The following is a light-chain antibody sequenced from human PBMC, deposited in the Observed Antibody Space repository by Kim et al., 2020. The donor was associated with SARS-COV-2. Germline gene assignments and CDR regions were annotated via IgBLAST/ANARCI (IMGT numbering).Light chain of an antibody. CDR2: EVS. CDR3: SSYAGSNNLV. CDR1: RSDVGGYTY. V-gene: IGLV2-8*01. Sequence: STTVPCTGTRSDVGGYTYVSWYQQHPGKAPKPMIYEVSKRPSGVPARFSGSKSGNTASLTVSGLQAEDEADYYCSSYAGSNNLVFGGGTQLTVL. J-gene: IGLJ2*01.